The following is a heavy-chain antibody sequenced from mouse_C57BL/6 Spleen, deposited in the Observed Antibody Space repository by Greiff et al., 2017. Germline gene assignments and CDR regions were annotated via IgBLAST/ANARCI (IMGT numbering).Heavy chain of an antibody. V-gene: IGHV7-3*01. D-gene: IGHD1-1*01. Sequence: EVMLVESGGGLVQPGGSLSLSCAASGFTFTDYYMSWVRQPPGKALEWLGFIRNKANGYTTEYSASVKGRFTISRDNSQSILYLQMNALRAEDSATYYCARYPHYYGSDYYAMDYWGQGTSVTVSS. J-gene: IGHJ4*01. CDR1: GFTFTDYY. CDR2: IRNKANGYTT. CDR3: ARYPHYYGSDYYAMDY.